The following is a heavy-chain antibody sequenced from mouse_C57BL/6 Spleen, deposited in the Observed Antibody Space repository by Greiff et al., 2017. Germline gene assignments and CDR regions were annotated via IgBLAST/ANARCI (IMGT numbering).Heavy chain of an antibody. CDR3: ARSPSTVVATAY. J-gene: IGHJ2*01. Sequence: QVQLQQSGPELVKPGASVKISCKASGYAFSSSWMNWVKQRPGKGLEWIGRIYPGDGDTNYNGKFKGKATLTADKSSSTAYMQLSSLTSEDSAVYFSARSPSTVVATAYWGQGTTLTVSS. CDR1: GYAFSSSW. D-gene: IGHD1-1*01. V-gene: IGHV1-82*01. CDR2: IYPGDGDT.